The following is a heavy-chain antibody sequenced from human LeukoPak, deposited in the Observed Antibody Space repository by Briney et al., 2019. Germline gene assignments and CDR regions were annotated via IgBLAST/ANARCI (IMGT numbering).Heavy chain of an antibody. CDR3: ARAPIAAAGKGWFDP. CDR2: IYYSGST. CDR1: GGSISSYY. V-gene: IGHV4-59*01. Sequence: SETLSLTCTVSGGSISSYYWSWIRQPPGKGLEWIGYIYYSGSTNYNPSLKSRVTISVDTSRNQFSLKLSSVTAADTAVYYCARAPIAAAGKGWFDPWGQGTLVTVSS. D-gene: IGHD6-13*01. J-gene: IGHJ5*02.